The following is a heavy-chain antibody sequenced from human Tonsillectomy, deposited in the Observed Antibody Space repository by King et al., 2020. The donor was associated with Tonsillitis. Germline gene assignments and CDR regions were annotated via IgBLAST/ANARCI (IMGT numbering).Heavy chain of an antibody. J-gene: IGHJ4*02. Sequence: VQLVESGGGVVQPGGSLRLSCAASGFTFSRYGMHWVRQAPGRGLEGVTFIRYDGRNKYYADSVKGRFTISRDNSKNTLYLQMNRLTLEDTAMYYCANSIWKATFDNWGQGTLVTVSS. CDR2: IRYDGRNK. V-gene: IGHV3-30*02. CDR1: GFTFSRYG. D-gene: IGHD6-13*01. CDR3: ANSIWKATFDN.